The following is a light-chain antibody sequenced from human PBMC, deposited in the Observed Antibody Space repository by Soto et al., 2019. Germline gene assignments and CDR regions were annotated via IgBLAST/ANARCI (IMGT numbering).Light chain of an antibody. CDR3: QQYKDHVWT. J-gene: IGKJ1*01. CDR1: QTVERW. V-gene: IGKV1-5*01. Sequence: DIQMTQPPSTLPASVGDRVTISCRASQTVERWLAWYQQKPGKAPKLLISDVSTLERGVPSRFSGSGSATEFTLTISGLQSDDFATYYCQQYKDHVWTFGQGTKV. CDR2: DVS.